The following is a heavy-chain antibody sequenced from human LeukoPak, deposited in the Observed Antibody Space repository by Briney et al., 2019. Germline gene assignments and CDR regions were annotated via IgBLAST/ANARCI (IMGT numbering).Heavy chain of an antibody. CDR3: ARQDYDSSGYYSLNYFDY. J-gene: IGHJ4*02. V-gene: IGHV4-39*01. D-gene: IGHD3-22*01. CDR2: IYYSGST. Sequence: PSETLSLTCTVPGGSISSSSYYWGWIRQPPGKWLEWIGSIYYSGSTYYHPSLKSRVTISVDSSKNQFSLKLSSVTAADTAVYYCARQDYDSSGYYSLNYFDYWGQGTLVTVSS. CDR1: GGSISSSSYY.